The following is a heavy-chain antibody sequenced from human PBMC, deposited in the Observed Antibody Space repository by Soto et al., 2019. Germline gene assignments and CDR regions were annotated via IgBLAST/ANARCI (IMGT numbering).Heavy chain of an antibody. J-gene: IGHJ4*02. Sequence: PRLSCAASGFTFSSHWMHWVRQAPGKGLVWVARINNDGSDTSYADSVKGRFTMSRDNAKNMVYLQMNSLGVEDTAVYYCGSVFEYWGQGTQVTVSS. CDR1: GFTFSSHW. CDR2: INNDGSDT. CDR3: GSVFEY. V-gene: IGHV3-74*01.